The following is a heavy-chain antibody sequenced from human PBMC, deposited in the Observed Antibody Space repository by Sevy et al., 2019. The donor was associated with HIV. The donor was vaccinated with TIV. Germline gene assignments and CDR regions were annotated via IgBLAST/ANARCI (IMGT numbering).Heavy chain of an antibody. Sequence: GGSLRLSCAASGFTFSSYSMNWVRQAPGKGLEWVSYISSSSSTMYYADSVKGRFTISRDNAKNSLYLQMNSLRDEDTAVYYCATEEGYSSFFDIWGQGTMVTVSS. CDR2: ISSSSSTM. CDR1: GFTFSSYS. J-gene: IGHJ3*02. V-gene: IGHV3-48*02. D-gene: IGHD6-13*01. CDR3: ATEEGYSSFFDI.